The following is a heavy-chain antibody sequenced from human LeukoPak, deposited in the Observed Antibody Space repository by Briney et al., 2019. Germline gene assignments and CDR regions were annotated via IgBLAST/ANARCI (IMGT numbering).Heavy chain of an antibody. CDR2: INSDGSST. V-gene: IGHV3-74*01. J-gene: IGHJ3*02. CDR1: GFTFSSYW. CDR3: ARPGCGGDCYHDAFDI. D-gene: IGHD2-21*02. Sequence: PGGSLRLSCAASGFTFSSYWMHWVRQAPGKGLVWVSRINSDGSSTSYADSVKGRFTISRDNAKNTLYLQMNSLRAEDTAVYYCARPGCGGDCYHDAFDIWGQGTMVTVSS.